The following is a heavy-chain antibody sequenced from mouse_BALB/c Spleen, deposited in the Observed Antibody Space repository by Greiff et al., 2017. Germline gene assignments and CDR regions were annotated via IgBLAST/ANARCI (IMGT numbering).Heavy chain of an antibody. Sequence: QVQLQQSGPELVRPGTSVKISCKASGYTFTNYWLGWVKQRPGHGLEWIGDIYPGGGYTNYNEKFKGKATLTADTSSSTAYMQLSSLTSEDSAVYFCARYGSSYRYFDVWGAGTTVTVAS. CDR3: ARYGSSYRYFDV. D-gene: IGHD1-1*01. V-gene: IGHV1-63*02. J-gene: IGHJ1*01. CDR1: GYTFTNYW. CDR2: IYPGGGYT.